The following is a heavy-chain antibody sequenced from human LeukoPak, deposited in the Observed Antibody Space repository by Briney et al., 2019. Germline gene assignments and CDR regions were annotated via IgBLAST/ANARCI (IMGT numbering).Heavy chain of an antibody. CDR3: ARSSSGTSSIDS. D-gene: IGHD1-26*01. Sequence: PSETLSLTCTVSGGSISSDYWSWIRQSPGKGLEWIGYIYYSGTTSYNPSLKSRVTISVDTSKNQFSLKLSSVTAADTAMFYCARSSSGTSSIDSWGQGTLVTVSS. J-gene: IGHJ4*02. V-gene: IGHV4-59*01. CDR1: GGSISSDY. CDR2: IYYSGTT.